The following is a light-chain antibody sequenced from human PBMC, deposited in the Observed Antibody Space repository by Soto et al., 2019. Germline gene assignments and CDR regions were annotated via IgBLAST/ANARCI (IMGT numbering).Light chain of an antibody. CDR1: QSFSTW. V-gene: IGKV1-5*01. CDR2: DAS. J-gene: IGKJ2*01. Sequence: DIQMTQSPSTLSASVGDRVTITCRASQSFSTWVAWYQQKPGKAPKLLIYDASTLESGVPSRFSGSGSGTEFTLTISSLQPEDFATYYCLQRETFGQGTKVDI. CDR3: LQRET.